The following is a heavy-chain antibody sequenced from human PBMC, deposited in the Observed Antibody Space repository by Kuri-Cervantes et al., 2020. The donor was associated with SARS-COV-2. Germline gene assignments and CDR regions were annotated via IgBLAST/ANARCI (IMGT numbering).Heavy chain of an antibody. D-gene: IGHD2-21*01. CDR2: FDPEDGET. J-gene: IGHJ4*02. CDR1: GYTLTELS. Sequence: ASVKVSCKVSGYTLTELSMHWVRQAPGKGLEWMGGFDPEDGETIYAQKFQGRVTMTEDTSTDTAYMELSSLGSEDTAVYYCYCAPKEGFDSWGQGTLVTVSS. V-gene: IGHV1-24*01. CDR3: YCAPKEGFDS.